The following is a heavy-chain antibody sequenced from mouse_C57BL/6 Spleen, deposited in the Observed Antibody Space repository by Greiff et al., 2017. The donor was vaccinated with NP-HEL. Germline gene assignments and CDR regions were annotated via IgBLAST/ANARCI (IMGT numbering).Heavy chain of an antibody. CDR2: ISDGGSYT. J-gene: IGHJ4*01. CDR1: GFTFSSYA. Sequence: EVQLVESGGGLVKPGGSLKLSCAASGFTFSSYAMSWVRQTPEKRLEWVATISDGGSYTYYPDNVKGRFTISRDKAKNNLYLQMSHLKSEDTAMYYCAREQIITTVVAGAMDYWGQGTSVTVSS. D-gene: IGHD1-1*01. CDR3: AREQIITTVVAGAMDY. V-gene: IGHV5-4*01.